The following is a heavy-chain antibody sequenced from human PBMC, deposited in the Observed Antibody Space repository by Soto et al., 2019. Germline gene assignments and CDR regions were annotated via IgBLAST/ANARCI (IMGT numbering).Heavy chain of an antibody. CDR3: AREYAFSSDY. J-gene: IGHJ4*02. V-gene: IGHV4-59*01. CDR1: GGPMRSYY. Sequence: SEPQSLTNSVSGGPMRSYYWRWIRQPPGKGLEWIGYIHDSGITDYNPSLKSRATISIDTFRNQISPNLHSVTAADTAVYYCAREYAFSSDYWGQGTVVTVSS. D-gene: IGHD2-2*01. CDR2: IHDSGIT.